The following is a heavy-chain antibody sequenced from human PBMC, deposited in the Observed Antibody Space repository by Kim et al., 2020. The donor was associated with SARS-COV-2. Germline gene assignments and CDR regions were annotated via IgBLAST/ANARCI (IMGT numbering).Heavy chain of an antibody. CDR3: ARDRGNWFDP. CDR2: NK. J-gene: IGHJ5*02. V-gene: IGHV3-33*01. Sequence: NKYYADSGKGRFTISRDNSKNTLYLQMNSLRAEDTAVYYCARDRGNWFDPWGQGTLVTVSS.